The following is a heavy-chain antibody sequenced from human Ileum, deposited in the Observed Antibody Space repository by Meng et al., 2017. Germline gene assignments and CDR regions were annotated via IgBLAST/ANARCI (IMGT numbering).Heavy chain of an antibody. D-gene: IGHD3-16*02. CDR3: ARLIHFGTTYDYVWGSYRYTHAFDI. J-gene: IGHJ3*02. CDR1: GFAISGYW. V-gene: IGHV3-74*01. Sequence: GESLKISCAASGFAISGYWMHWVRQVPGKGPVWVSRINSDGSSISYADSVKGRFTVSRDNAKNTLYLQMSALRAEDTAVYYCARLIHFGTTYDYVWGSYRYTHAFDIWGQGTMVTVSS. CDR2: INSDGSSI.